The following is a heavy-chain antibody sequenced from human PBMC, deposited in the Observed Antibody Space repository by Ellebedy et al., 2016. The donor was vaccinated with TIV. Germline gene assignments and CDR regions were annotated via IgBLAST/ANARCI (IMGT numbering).Heavy chain of an antibody. J-gene: IGHJ6*02. CDR1: GGSINNYY. CDR3: ARDLGRYGMDV. Sequence: MPSETLSLTCSVSGGSINNYYWTWIRQPPGQGLEWIGDIHHSGNSHIHPSLKSRVTLSLDTSKNQFSLDLSSLTAADTATYYCARDLGRYGMDVWGQGTTVTVSS. CDR2: IHHSGNS. V-gene: IGHV4-59*01.